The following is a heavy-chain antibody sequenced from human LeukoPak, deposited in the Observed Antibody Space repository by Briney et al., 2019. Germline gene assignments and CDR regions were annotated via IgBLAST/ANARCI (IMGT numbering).Heavy chain of an antibody. D-gene: IGHD2-2*01. Sequence: ASVKVSCKASGYTFTSYGISWVRQAPGQGLEWMGWISAYNGNTNYAQKLQGRVTMTTDTSTSTAYMELRSLRSDGTAVYYCARDPGEVVVPAAKSGYYYYMDVWGKGTTVTVSS. J-gene: IGHJ6*03. CDR3: ARDPGEVVVPAAKSGYYYYMDV. CDR2: ISAYNGNT. CDR1: GYTFTSYG. V-gene: IGHV1-18*01.